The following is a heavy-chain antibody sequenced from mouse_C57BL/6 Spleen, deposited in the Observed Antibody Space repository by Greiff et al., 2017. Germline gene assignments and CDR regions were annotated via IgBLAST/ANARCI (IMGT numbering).Heavy chain of an antibody. D-gene: IGHD2-5*01. CDR3: ARGDSNWFAY. J-gene: IGHJ3*01. CDR1: GYSFTGYY. Sequence: EVQLQQSGPELVKPGASVKISCKASGYSFTGYYMNWVKQSPEKSLEWIGEINPSTGGTTYNQKFKAKATLTVDKSSSTAYMQLKSLTSEDSAVYYCARGDSNWFAYWGQGILVTVSA. V-gene: IGHV1-42*01. CDR2: INPSTGGT.